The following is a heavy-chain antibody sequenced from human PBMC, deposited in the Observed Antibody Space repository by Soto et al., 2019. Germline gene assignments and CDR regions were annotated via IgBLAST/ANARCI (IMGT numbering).Heavy chain of an antibody. V-gene: IGHV4-59*12. J-gene: IGHJ5*02. CDR3: ARDQLEGNWFDP. D-gene: IGHD1-1*01. CDR2: IYHSGST. Sequence: WDTLSLTCLVSGASLSTYYWSWIPQPPGKGLEWIGYIYHSGSTLYNPSLKSRVTISVDKSKNQFSLKLSSVTAADTAVYYCARDQLEGNWFDPWGQGTLVTVS. CDR1: GASLSTYY.